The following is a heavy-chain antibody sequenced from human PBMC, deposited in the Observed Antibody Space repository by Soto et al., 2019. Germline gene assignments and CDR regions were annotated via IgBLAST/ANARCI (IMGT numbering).Heavy chain of an antibody. V-gene: IGHV4-34*01. CDR2: INHSGST. J-gene: IGHJ6*03. Sequence: SETRSLTCAVYGGSFSGYYWSWIRQPPGKGLEWIGEINHSGSTNYNPSLKSRVTISVDTSKNQFSLKLSSVTAADTAVYYCARLVVPAPIYSYYMDVWAKATTVP. D-gene: IGHD2-2*01. CDR3: ARLVVPAPIYSYYMDV. CDR1: GGSFSGYY.